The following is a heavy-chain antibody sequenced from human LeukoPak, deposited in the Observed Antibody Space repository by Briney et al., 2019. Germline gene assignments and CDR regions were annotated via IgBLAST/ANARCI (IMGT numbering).Heavy chain of an antibody. Sequence: SETLSLTCAVYGGSFSGYYWSWIRQPPGKGLEWIGEINHSGSTNYNPSLKSRVTISVDTSKNQFSLKLSSVTAADTAVYYCAREGGSPTVVIGNWFDPWGQGTLVTVSS. CDR3: AREGGSPTVVIGNWFDP. V-gene: IGHV4-34*01. J-gene: IGHJ5*02. CDR2: INHSGST. CDR1: GGSFSGYY. D-gene: IGHD4-23*01.